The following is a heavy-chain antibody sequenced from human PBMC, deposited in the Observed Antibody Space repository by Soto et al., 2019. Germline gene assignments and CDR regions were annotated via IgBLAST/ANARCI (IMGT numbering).Heavy chain of an antibody. CDR3: ARDMIGDYFDY. J-gene: IGHJ4*02. Sequence: SETLSLTCTVSGGSISSYYWSWIRKPPGKGLEWIGYIYYSGSTNYNPSLKSRVTISVDTSKNQFSLKLSSVTAADTAVYYCARDMIGDYFDYWGQGILVTVSS. CDR1: GGSISSYY. CDR2: IYYSGST. V-gene: IGHV4-59*01. D-gene: IGHD3-22*01.